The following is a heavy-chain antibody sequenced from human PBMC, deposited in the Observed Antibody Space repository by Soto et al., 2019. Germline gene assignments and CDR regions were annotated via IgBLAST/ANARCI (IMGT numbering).Heavy chain of an antibody. CDR3: ARHAGPRVATMSWFDP. D-gene: IGHD5-12*01. J-gene: IGHJ5*02. CDR2: IYYSGST. CDR1: GGSISSYY. V-gene: IGHV4-59*08. Sequence: PSETLSLTCTVSGGSISSYYWSWIRQPPGKGLEWIGYIYYSGSTNYNPSNKSRDNKSVETSKNQFSLKLSSVTAADTAVYYCARHAGPRVATMSWFDPWGQGTLVTVS.